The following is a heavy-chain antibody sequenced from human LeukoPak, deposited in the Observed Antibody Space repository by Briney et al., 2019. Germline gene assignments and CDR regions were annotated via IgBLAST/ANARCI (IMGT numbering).Heavy chain of an antibody. CDR3: ARQDNWNYGNGDFDY. CDR2: IYYSGST. CDR1: GGSISSSSYY. Sequence: SETLSLTFTVSGGSISSSSYYWGWIRQPPGKGLEWIGSIYYSGSTYYNPSLKSRVTISVDTSKNQFSLKLSSVTAADTAVYYCARQDNWNYGNGDFDYWGQGTLVTVSS. J-gene: IGHJ4*02. V-gene: IGHV4-39*01. D-gene: IGHD1-7*01.